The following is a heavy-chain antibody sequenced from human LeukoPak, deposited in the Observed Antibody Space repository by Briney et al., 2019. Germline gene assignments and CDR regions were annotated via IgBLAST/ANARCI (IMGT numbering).Heavy chain of an antibody. J-gene: IGHJ5*02. V-gene: IGHV3-23*01. CDR3: ARAVDFWSGYPQPNWFDP. Sequence: GGSLRLSCAASGFTFSSYAMSWVRQGPGKGLEWVSTMSTSGGSTYYADSVKGRFTISRDNSKNTLFLHMNSLRAEDTAVYYCARAVDFWSGYPQPNWFDPWGQGTLVTISS. CDR1: GFTFSSYA. D-gene: IGHD3-3*01. CDR2: MSTSGGST.